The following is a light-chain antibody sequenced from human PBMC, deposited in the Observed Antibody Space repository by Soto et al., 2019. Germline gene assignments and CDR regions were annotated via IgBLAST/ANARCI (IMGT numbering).Light chain of an antibody. V-gene: IGKV3D-15*01. J-gene: IGKJ1*01. CDR1: QSVDSRY. CDR2: GVS. CDR3: QQYNNGRT. Sequence: EIVLTQSPGTLSLSPGERAILSCRASQSVDSRYFGWYQQRPGQPPRLLLYGVSTRATGIPDRFSGSGSGTEFILTISSLQSEDFAVYYCQQYNNGRTFGQGTKVDIK.